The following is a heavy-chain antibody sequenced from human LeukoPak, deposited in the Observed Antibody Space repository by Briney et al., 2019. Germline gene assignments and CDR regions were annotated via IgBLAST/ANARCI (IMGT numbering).Heavy chain of an antibody. D-gene: IGHD3-10*01. Sequence: GGSLRLSCAASGFTFTSYAMNWVRQAPGKGLEWVSAISGSGGSTYYADSVKGRFTISKDNSKNTLYLQMSTLRAEDTAVYYCATRITLVRGVMLGGDYWGQGTLVTVFS. CDR3: ATRITLVRGVMLGGDY. J-gene: IGHJ4*02. V-gene: IGHV3-23*01. CDR1: GFTFTSYA. CDR2: ISGSGGST.